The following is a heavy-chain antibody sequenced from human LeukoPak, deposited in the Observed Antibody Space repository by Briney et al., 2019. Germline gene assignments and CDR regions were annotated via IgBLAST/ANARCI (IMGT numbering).Heavy chain of an antibody. J-gene: IGHJ5*02. D-gene: IGHD6-13*01. CDR1: GGSISSYY. CDR3: ARLLPPYSSSVVNWFDP. CDR2: IYTSRST. Sequence: SETLSLTCTVSGGSISSYYWSWIRQPAGKGLEWIGRIYTSRSTDYNPSLKSRVTISVDTSKNQFFLKLSSVTAADTAVYYCARLLPPYSSSVVNWFDPWGQGTLVTVSS. V-gene: IGHV4-4*07.